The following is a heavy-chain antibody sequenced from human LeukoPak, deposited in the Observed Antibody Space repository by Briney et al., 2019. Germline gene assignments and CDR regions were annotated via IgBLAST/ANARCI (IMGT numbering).Heavy chain of an antibody. J-gene: IGHJ4*02. V-gene: IGHV4-38-2*01. CDR3: ARSYYGDYSDY. CDR2: IYHSGST. D-gene: IGHD4-17*01. CDR1: GYSISSGYY. Sequence: SETLSLTCAVSGYSISSGYYWGWIRQPPGKGLEWIGSIYHSGSTYYNPSLKSRVTISVDTSKNQFSLKLSSATAADTAVYYCARSYYGDYSDYWGQGTLVTVSS.